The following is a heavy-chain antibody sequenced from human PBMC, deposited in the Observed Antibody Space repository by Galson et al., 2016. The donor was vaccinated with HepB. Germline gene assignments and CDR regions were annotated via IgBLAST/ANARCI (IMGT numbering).Heavy chain of an antibody. V-gene: IGHV1-2*06. J-gene: IGHJ4*02. CDR3: ARSYTVDAPLDF. CDR1: GYIFTAYH. CDR2: INPINGDT. Sequence: SVKVSCKASGYIFTAYHLHWVRQAPGQGLEWMGRINPINGDTKYSQNLQDRVAMTTDTSISTAYMELSRLKSDDTAACYCARSYTVDAPLDFWGQGALVTVSS. D-gene: IGHD2-2*02.